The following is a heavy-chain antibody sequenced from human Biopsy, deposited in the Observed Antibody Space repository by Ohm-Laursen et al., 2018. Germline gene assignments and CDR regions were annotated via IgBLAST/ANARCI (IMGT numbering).Heavy chain of an antibody. D-gene: IGHD5-12*01. CDR2: VYYTGST. CDR3: AGRPWPNAFDI. J-gene: IGHJ3*02. Sequence: SETLSLTCTVSGDSISSYYWSWIRQPPGKGLQWIGYVYYTGSTDYNPSLQSRVTISVDTSRNQFSLKLSSVTAADTAVYYCAGRPWPNAFDIWGQGTMVTVSS. V-gene: IGHV4-59*01. CDR1: GDSISSYY.